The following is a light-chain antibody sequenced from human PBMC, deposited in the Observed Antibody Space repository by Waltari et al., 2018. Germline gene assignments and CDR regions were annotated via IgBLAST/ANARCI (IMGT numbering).Light chain of an antibody. CDR2: GAS. V-gene: IGKV3-15*01. Sequence: VMTQSPATLSVSPGDRATLSCRASQSVSSNLAWDQQKPGQAPRLLIYGASTRATGIPARFSGSGSGTEFTLTISSLQSEDLALYYCQQYNNWPPMTFGQGTRLEIK. CDR3: QQYNNWPPMT. J-gene: IGKJ5*01. CDR1: QSVSSN.